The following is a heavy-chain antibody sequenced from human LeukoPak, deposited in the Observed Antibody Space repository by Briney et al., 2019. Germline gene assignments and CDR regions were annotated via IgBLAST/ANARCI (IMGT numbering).Heavy chain of an antibody. CDR1: GFTFSSYA. CDR2: ISGSGGST. Sequence: PGGSLRLSCAASGFTFSSYAMSWVRQAPGKGLEWVSAISGSGGSTYYPDSVKGRFTISRDNSKSTLYLQMNSLRAEDTAVYYCAKAGREFPIYFDYWGQGTLVTVSS. V-gene: IGHV3-23*01. J-gene: IGHJ4*02. CDR3: AKAGREFPIYFDY. D-gene: IGHD3-10*01.